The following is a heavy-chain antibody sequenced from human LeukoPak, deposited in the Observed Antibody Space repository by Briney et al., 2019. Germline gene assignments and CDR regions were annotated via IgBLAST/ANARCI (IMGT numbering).Heavy chain of an antibody. CDR2: ISSSGSTI. V-gene: IGHV3-11*04. CDR1: GFTFSDYY. Sequence: GGSLRLSCAASGFTFSDYYMSWIRQAPGKGLEWVSYISSSGSTIYYADSVKGRFTISRDNAKNSLYLQMNSLRAEDTAVYYCARDRVEYYYDNSGYPGDYWGQGTLVTVSS. D-gene: IGHD3-22*01. CDR3: ARDRVEYYYDNSGYPGDY. J-gene: IGHJ4*02.